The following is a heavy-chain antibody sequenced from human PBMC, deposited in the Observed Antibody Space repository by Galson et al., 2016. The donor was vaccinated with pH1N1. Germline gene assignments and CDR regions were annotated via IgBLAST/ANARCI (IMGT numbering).Heavy chain of an antibody. CDR1: GFTFSRYS. D-gene: IGHD1-7*01. J-gene: IGHJ3*02. CDR2: IRSSSSYI. CDR3: ARDQAIELSDAFDI. V-gene: IGHV3-21*01. Sequence: SLRLSCAASGFTFSRYSMNWVRQAPGKGLEWVSSIRSSSSYIYYADSVKGRFTISRDNAKNSLYLQMNSLRAEDTAVYYCARDQAIELSDAFDIWGQGTMVTVSS.